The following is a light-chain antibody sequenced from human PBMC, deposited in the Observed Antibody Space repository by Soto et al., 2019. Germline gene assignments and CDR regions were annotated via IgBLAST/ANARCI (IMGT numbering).Light chain of an antibody. J-gene: IGLJ2*01. CDR3: QSYDSSRSGSV. Sequence: QSVLTQPPSVSGAPGQSVTISCTGSSSNIGAGYDVHWYQHLPGTAPKLLIYGNSNRPSGVPDRFSGSKSGTSASLAITGLQAEDEADYYCQSYDSSRSGSVFGGRPKLTVL. V-gene: IGLV1-40*01. CDR1: SSNIGAGYD. CDR2: GNS.